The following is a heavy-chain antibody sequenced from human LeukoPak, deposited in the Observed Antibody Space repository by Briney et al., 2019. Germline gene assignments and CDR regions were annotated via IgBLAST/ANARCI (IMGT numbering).Heavy chain of an antibody. CDR3: ARDGRYYDSSGYRGPLYYFDY. Sequence: AGGSLRLSCAASGFTFSSYSMNWVRQAPGKGLEWVSSISSSSSYIYYADSVKGRFTISRDNAKNSLYLQMNSLRAEDTAVYYCARDGRYYDSSGYRGPLYYFDYWGQGTLVTVSS. J-gene: IGHJ4*02. CDR2: ISSSSSYI. D-gene: IGHD3-22*01. V-gene: IGHV3-21*01. CDR1: GFTFSSYS.